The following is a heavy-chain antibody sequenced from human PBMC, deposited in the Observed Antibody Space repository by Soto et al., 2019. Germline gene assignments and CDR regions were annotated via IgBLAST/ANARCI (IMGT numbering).Heavy chain of an antibody. D-gene: IGHD1-26*01. Sequence: GGSLRLSCAASGFTFSSYGMHWVRQAPGKGLEWVAVISYDGSNKYYADSVKGRFTISRDNSKNTLYLQMDSLRAEDTAVYYCAKDVVVGATTGLGDYYYYYGMDVWGQGTTVTVSS. CDR1: GFTFSSYG. CDR3: AKDVVVGATTGLGDYYYYYGMDV. V-gene: IGHV3-30*18. J-gene: IGHJ6*02. CDR2: ISYDGSNK.